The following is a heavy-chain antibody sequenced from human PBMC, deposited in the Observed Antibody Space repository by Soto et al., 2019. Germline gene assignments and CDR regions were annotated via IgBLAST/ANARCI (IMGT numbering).Heavy chain of an antibody. Sequence: GESLKISFKGSGYSFTTYLICWVRQMPVKGLEWMGIISPGDSDTRYSPSFQGQVTISADKSISTAYLQWSSLKASDTAMYYCARRNYHSSGTTPYFDYCGRGTLVTVYS. CDR2: ISPGDSDT. CDR1: GYSFTTYL. D-gene: IGHD3-22*01. J-gene: IGHJ4*02. V-gene: IGHV5-51*01. CDR3: ARRNYHSSGTTPYFDY.